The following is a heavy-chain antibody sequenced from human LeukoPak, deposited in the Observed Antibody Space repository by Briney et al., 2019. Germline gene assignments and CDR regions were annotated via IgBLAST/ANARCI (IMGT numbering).Heavy chain of an antibody. CDR1: GGSLRSNNW. Sequence: SETLSLTCAVSGGSLRSNNWWSWVRQPPGKGLEWIGEIYHSGGTNYNPSLKSRITISVDKSKNQFSLKLSSVTAADTAVYYCASLYSGHFDYWGQGTLVTVSS. CDR2: IYHSGGT. V-gene: IGHV4-4*02. D-gene: IGHD5-12*01. CDR3: ASLYSGHFDY. J-gene: IGHJ4*02.